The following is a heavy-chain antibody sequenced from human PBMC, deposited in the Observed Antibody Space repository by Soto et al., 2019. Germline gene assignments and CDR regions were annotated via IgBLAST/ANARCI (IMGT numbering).Heavy chain of an antibody. D-gene: IGHD1-1*01. CDR2: ISAHNRNT. CDR1: GYTFTSYG. CDR3: VRGRYGDY. V-gene: IGHV1-18*01. J-gene: IGHJ4*02. Sequence: QVHLVQSGAEVKKPGASVKVSCKASGYTFTSYGITWVRQAPGQGLEWMGWISAHNRNTDYAQKLQGRVIVTRDTSTSTAYMELRSLISDDTAVYYCVRGRYGDYWGQGALVTVSS.